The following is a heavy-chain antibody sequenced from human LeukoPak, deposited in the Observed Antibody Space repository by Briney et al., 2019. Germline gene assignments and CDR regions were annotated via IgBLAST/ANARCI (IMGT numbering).Heavy chain of an antibody. D-gene: IGHD1-26*01. CDR1: GYTLNTYG. J-gene: IGHJ4*02. CDR2: IIPILGIA. CDR3: ARDRRVGARPEYYFDY. V-gene: IGHV1-69*10. Sequence: GASVKVSCKASGYTLNTYGISWVRQAPGQGLEWMGWIIPILGIANYAQKFQGRVTITADKSTSTAYMELSSLRSEDTAVYYCARDRRVGARPEYYFDYWGQGTLVTVSS.